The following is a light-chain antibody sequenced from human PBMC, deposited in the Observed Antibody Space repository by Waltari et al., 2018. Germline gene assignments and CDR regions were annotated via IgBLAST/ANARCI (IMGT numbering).Light chain of an antibody. CDR1: SSDVGRYNY. V-gene: IGLV2-14*03. J-gene: IGLJ2*01. CDR2: DVS. CDR3: NSYASNSNGL. Sequence: QSALTQPASVSGSPGQSITISCTGTSSDVGRYNYVSWYQQHPGKAPKLLIYDVSNRPSGVPSRFSGSKSGNTASLTISGLQAVDEAHYYCNSYASNSNGLFGGGTKLTIL.